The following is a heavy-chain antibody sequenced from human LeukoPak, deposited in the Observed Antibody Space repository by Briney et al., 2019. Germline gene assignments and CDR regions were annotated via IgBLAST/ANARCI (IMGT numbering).Heavy chain of an antibody. CDR3: ARIGDYYIDY. J-gene: IGHJ4*02. V-gene: IGHV4-30-2*01. D-gene: IGHD4-17*01. CDR1: GGSISSGGYS. Sequence: SETLSLTCAVSGGSISSGGYSWSWIRQPPGKGLEWIGYIYHSGSTYYNPSLKSRVTILVDRSKNQFSLKLSSVTAADTAVYYCARIGDYYIDYWGQGTLVTVSS. CDR2: IYHSGST.